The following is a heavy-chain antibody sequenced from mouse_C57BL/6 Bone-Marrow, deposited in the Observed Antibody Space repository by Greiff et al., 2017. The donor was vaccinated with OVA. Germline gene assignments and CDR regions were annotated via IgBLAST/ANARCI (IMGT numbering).Heavy chain of an antibody. V-gene: IGHV1-61*01. Sequence: VKLQQPGAELVRPGSSVKLSCKASGYTFTSYWMDWVKQRPGQGLEWIGNIYPSDSETHYNQKFKDKATLTVDKSSSTAYMQLSSLTSEDSAVYYCARRDGYHLYYLDYWGQGTTLTVSS. CDR2: IYPSDSET. CDR3: ARRDGYHLYYLDY. J-gene: IGHJ2*01. D-gene: IGHD2-3*01. CDR1: GYTFTSYW.